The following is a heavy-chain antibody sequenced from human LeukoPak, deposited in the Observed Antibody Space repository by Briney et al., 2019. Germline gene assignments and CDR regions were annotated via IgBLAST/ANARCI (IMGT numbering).Heavy chain of an antibody. CDR1: GFTFSSYW. CDR3: ARDLYCSGGSCYWSDAFDI. CDR2: ISSDGSST. Sequence: GGSLRLSCAASGFTFSSYWMHWVRQAPGKGLVWVSRISSDGSSTSYADSVKGRFTISRDNAKNTLYLQMNSLRAEDTAVYYCARDLYCSGGSCYWSDAFDIWGQGTMVTVSS. D-gene: IGHD2-15*01. J-gene: IGHJ3*02. V-gene: IGHV3-74*01.